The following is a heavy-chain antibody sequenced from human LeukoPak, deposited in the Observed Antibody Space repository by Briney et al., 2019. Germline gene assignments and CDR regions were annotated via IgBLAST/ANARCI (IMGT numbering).Heavy chain of an antibody. CDR1: GFTFSNAW. CDR2: IKSTTDGGTT. Sequence: GGPLRLSCAASGFTFSNAWMSWVRQAPGKGLEWVGRIKSTTDGGTTDYAAPVKGRFTISRDDSKNTLYLQMNSLKTEYTAVYYCHRLTIVRGVIFDYWGQGTLVTVSS. J-gene: IGHJ4*02. D-gene: IGHD3-10*01. CDR3: HRLTIVRGVIFDY. V-gene: IGHV3-15*01.